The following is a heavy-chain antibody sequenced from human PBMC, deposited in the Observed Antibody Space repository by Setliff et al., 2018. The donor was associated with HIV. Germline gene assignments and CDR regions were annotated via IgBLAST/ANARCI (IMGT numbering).Heavy chain of an antibody. CDR3: ATQRDIVMVPGQGGFDI. V-gene: IGHV1-8*02. Sequence: ASVKVSCKTSGDTFTSYDINWVRQAAGHGLEWMGWMTPYSGNTGYAQKFQGRVSMTRNTSISTAYMELRSLRSDDTAMYYCATQRDIVMVPGQGGFDIWAQGTMVTVSS. J-gene: IGHJ3*02. D-gene: IGHD2-2*01. CDR1: GDTFTSYD. CDR2: MTPYSGNT.